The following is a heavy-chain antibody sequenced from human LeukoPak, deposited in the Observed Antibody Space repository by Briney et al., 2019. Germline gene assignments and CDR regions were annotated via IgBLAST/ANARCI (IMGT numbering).Heavy chain of an antibody. Sequence: PSETLSLTCTVSGGSISSYYWSWIRQPPGKGLEWIGNIYDSGSTNYNPSLKSRLTISVDTSKSQCSLKLSSVTAADTAVYYCARQSISGSSLSYFDYWGQGTLVNVSS. J-gene: IGHJ4*02. CDR3: ARQSISGSSLSYFDY. CDR1: GGSISSYY. V-gene: IGHV4-59*01. CDR2: IYDSGST. D-gene: IGHD3-22*01.